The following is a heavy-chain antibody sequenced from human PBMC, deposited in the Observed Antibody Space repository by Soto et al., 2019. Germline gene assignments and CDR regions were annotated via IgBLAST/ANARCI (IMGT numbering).Heavy chain of an antibody. J-gene: IGHJ3*02. CDR3: ARYLIIPRAFDI. D-gene: IGHD2-21*01. Sequence: PGGSLRLSCAVSGFTFSTYSMAWVRQAPGKGLEWASYISSSSSVIYYADSVKGRIAVSRDNAKNSLYLQMHSLRAEDTAVYYCARYLIIPRAFDIWGQGTTVTVSS. CDR2: ISSSSSVI. V-gene: IGHV3-48*04. CDR1: GFTFSTYS.